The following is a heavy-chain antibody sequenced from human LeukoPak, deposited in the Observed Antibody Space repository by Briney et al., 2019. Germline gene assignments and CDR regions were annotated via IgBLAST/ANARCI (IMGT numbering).Heavy chain of an antibody. V-gene: IGHV3-33*01. D-gene: IGHD3-10*01. Sequence: GGSLRLSCATSGFTFSSYAMHWVRQAPGKGQEWVAVIWYDGSNKYYADSVKGRFIISGDNSKNMLYLQMSSLRAADTAVYYCARDPPSATIYYKYFDYWGQGTLVTVSS. CDR1: GFTFSSYA. J-gene: IGHJ4*02. CDR3: ARDPPSATIYYKYFDY. CDR2: IWYDGSNK.